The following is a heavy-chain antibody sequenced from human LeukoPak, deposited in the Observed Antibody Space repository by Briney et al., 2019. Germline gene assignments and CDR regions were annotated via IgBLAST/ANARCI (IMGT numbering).Heavy chain of an antibody. D-gene: IGHD5-18*01. Sequence: NPSETLSLTCTVSGGSVSSGSYYWSWIRQPPGKGLEWIGYIYYGGSTNYNPSLKSRVTISVDTSKNQFSLKLSSVTAADTAVYYCATPNVDTAMVSYYGMDVWGKGTTVTVSS. J-gene: IGHJ6*04. CDR1: GGSVSSGSYY. CDR3: ATPNVDTAMVSYYGMDV. V-gene: IGHV4-61*01. CDR2: IYYGGST.